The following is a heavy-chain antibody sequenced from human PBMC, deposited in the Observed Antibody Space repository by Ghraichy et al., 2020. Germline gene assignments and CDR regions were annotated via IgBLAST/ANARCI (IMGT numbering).Heavy chain of an antibody. D-gene: IGHD4-23*01. J-gene: IGHJ4*02. V-gene: IGHV3-23*01. Sequence: GGSLRLSCAASGFTFSNYGMSWVRQAPGKGLEWVSGITGSGGSTYYADSVKGRFTISRDNSKNTLYLQMNSLRAEDTAIYYCAKGGNNQDYGVNCVYWGQRPLVTVSP. CDR2: ITGSGGST. CDR3: AKGGNNQDYGVNCVY. CDR1: GFTFSNYG.